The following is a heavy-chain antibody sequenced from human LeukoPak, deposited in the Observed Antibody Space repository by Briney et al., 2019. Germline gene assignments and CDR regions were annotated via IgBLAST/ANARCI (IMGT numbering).Heavy chain of an antibody. V-gene: IGHV5-51*01. CDR3: ARHVGSTELDLEYYFDY. J-gene: IGHJ4*02. CDR1: RSSFTSYW. D-gene: IGHD1-1*01. Sequence: GESLKISCKGSRSSFTSYWIGWVRQMPGKGLEWMGIIYPGDSDTRYSPSFQGQVTISADKSISTAYLQWSSLKASDTAMYYCARHVGSTELDLEYYFDYWGQGTLVTVSS. CDR2: IYPGDSDT.